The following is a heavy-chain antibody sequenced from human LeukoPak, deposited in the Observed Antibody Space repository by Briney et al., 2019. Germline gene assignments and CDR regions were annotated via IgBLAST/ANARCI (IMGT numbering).Heavy chain of an antibody. CDR2: VFYTGST. V-gene: IGHV4-39*01. CDR1: GVSIISSNYY. CDR3: ARRLGSSADGILKYYFDY. Sequence: SETLSLTCTVSGVSIISSNYYWGWFRQPPGKSLEWIASVFYTGSTRHNPSLKSRVTISIDTSKNEFSLNFSSVTAEDTAVYYCARRLGSSADGILKYYFDYWGQGTLVTVSS. J-gene: IGHJ4*02. D-gene: IGHD6-13*01.